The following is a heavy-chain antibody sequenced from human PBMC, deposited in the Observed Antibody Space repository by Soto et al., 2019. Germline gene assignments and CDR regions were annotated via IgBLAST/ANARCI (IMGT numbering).Heavy chain of an antibody. CDR2: IYYSGST. CDR3: AREGRLAAAGRFDY. CDR1: GGSISSGDYY. D-gene: IGHD6-13*01. Sequence: SETLSLTCTVSGGSISSGDYYLSWIRQVPKKGLEWIGYIYYSGSTYYNPSLRSRVAMSVDTSKNQFSLKLSSVTAADMAIYYCAREGRLAAAGRFDYWGQGTLVTVSS. J-gene: IGHJ4*02. V-gene: IGHV4-31*03.